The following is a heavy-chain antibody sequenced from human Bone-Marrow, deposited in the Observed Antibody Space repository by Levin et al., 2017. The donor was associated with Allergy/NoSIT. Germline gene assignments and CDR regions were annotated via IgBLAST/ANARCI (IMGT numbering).Heavy chain of an antibody. CDR2: IYYSGST. CDR1: GGSVSSGSYY. Sequence: SETLSLTCTVSGGSVSSGSYYWSWIRQPPGKGLEWIGYIYYSGSTNYNPSLKSRVTISVDTSKNQFSLKLSSVTAADTAVYYCARGRPGDYVYPLDPAEYYYYMDVWGKGTTVTVSS. CDR3: ARGRPGDYVYPLDPAEYYYYMDV. V-gene: IGHV4-61*01. D-gene: IGHD4-17*01. J-gene: IGHJ6*03.